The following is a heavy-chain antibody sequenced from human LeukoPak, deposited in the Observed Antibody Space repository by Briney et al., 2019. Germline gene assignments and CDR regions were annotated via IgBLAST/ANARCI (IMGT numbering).Heavy chain of an antibody. CDR3: AGNYYGSGSYPDY. CDR2: IIPIFGTA. V-gene: IGHV1-69*05. J-gene: IGHJ4*02. Sequence: ASVKVSCKASGGTFSSYAISWVRQAPGQGLEWMGRIIPIFGTANYAQKFQGRVTITTDESTSTAYMELSSLRSEDTAVYYCAGNYYGSGSYPDYWGQGTLVTVSS. CDR1: GGTFSSYA. D-gene: IGHD3-10*01.